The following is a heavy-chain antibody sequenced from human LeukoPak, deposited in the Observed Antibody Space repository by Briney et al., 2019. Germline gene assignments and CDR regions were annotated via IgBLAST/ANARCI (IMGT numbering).Heavy chain of an antibody. CDR2: ISGSGYT. V-gene: IGHV3-23*01. D-gene: IGHD3-22*01. CDR3: AKGYGSSVYASFDW. CDR1: GFTFSTYS. J-gene: IGHJ4*02. Sequence: GGSLRLSCAASGFTFSTYSMNWVRQAPGKGLEWVSVISGSGYTYYADSVKGRFTISRDNSKNTLYLQMNSLRAEDAAVYYCAKGYGSSVYASFDWWGQGTLVTVSS.